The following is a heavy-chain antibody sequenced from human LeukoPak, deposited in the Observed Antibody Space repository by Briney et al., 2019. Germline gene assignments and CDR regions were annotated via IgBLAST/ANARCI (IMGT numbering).Heavy chain of an antibody. CDR2: TIPIFGTA. V-gene: IGHV1-69*05. CDR1: GGTLRSYA. Sequence: ASVKVSCKASGGTLRSYAISWVRQAPGQGLEWMGGTIPIFGTATYAQRFQGRVTITTDESRSTAYMELNSLRSDDTAIYYCVREGEPQTFAYWGQGTLVTVSS. J-gene: IGHJ4*02. CDR3: VREGEPQTFAY. D-gene: IGHD3-16*01.